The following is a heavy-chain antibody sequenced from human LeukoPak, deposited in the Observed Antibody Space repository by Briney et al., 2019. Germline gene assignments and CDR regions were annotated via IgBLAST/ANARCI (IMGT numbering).Heavy chain of an antibody. Sequence: PGGSLRLSCAASGFNFGDAAMTWVRQVPGKGLQWVSLISSSGLNTYYADSVKGRFALSRDNSKNTLDLQMNSLRADDTAVYYCVKDIQCSYWGQETPVIVSS. D-gene: IGHD2-21*01. CDR3: VKDIQCSY. CDR2: ISSSGLNT. J-gene: IGHJ4*02. V-gene: IGHV3-23*01. CDR1: GFNFGDAA.